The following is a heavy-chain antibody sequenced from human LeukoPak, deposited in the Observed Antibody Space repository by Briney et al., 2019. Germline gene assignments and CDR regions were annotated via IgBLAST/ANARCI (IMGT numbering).Heavy chain of an antibody. Sequence: PGGSLRLSCAASGFTFSSYSMNWVRQAPGKGLEWVSSISSSSSYIYYADSVKGRFTISRDNAKNSLYLQMNSLRAEDTAVYYCARATLRLGELSSLDAFDIWGQGTMVTVSS. CDR3: ARATLRLGELSSLDAFDI. CDR1: GFTFSSYS. V-gene: IGHV3-21*01. CDR2: ISSSSSYI. D-gene: IGHD3-16*02. J-gene: IGHJ3*02.